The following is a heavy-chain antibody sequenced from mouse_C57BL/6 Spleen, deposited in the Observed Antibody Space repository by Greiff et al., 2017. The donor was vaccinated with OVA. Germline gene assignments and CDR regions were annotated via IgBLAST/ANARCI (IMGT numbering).Heavy chain of an antibody. CDR1: GFTFSSYA. CDR3: TREGDYYGSSYGFAY. CDR2: ISSGGDYI. D-gene: IGHD1-1*01. J-gene: IGHJ3*01. Sequence: EVQLVESGEGLVKPGGSLKLSCAASGFTFSSYAMSWVRQTPEKRLEWVAYISSGGDYIYYADTVKGRFTISRDNARNTLYLQMSSLKSEDTAMYYCTREGDYYGSSYGFAYWGQGTLVTVSA. V-gene: IGHV5-9-1*02.